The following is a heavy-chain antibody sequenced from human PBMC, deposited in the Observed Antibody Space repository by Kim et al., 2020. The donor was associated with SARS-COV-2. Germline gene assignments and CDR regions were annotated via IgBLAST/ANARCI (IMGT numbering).Heavy chain of an antibody. J-gene: IGHJ4*02. Sequence: GGSLRLSCAASGCTFNIYWMTWVRQPQGKGLEWVANRKEDGSEKHYVDSVKGRCTISRDNAKNSLYLQMNSMRAEDTAVYYCARGLPYFDYWGQGTLITVSS. CDR2: RKEDGSEK. CDR1: GCTFNIYW. V-gene: IGHV3-7*03. CDR3: ARGLPYFDY.